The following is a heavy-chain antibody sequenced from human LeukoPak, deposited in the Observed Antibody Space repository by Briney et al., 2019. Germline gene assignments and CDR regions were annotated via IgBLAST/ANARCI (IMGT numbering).Heavy chain of an antibody. CDR1: GFTFSSYW. D-gene: IGHD6-19*01. CDR2: IKQDGSEK. CDR3: ARDSVAGRAYAFDI. J-gene: IGHJ3*02. V-gene: IGHV3-7*01. Sequence: GGSLRLSCAASGFTFSSYWMSWVRQAPGKGLEWVANIKQDGSEKYYVDSVKGRFTISRDNAKNSLYLQMNSLRAEDTAVYYCARDSVAGRAYAFDIWGQGTMVTVSS.